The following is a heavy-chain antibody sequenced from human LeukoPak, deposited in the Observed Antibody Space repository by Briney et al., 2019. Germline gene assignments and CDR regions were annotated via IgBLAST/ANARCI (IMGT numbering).Heavy chain of an antibody. CDR1: GFTFSSYS. CDR3: ARDAYCSSTSCYDYYYGMDV. J-gene: IGHJ6*02. D-gene: IGHD2-2*01. V-gene: IGHV3-21*01. Sequence: GGSLRLSCAASGFTFSSYSMNWARQAPGKGLEWVSSISSSSSHIYYADSVKGRFTISRDNAKNSLYLQMNSLRAEDTAVYYCARDAYCSSTSCYDYYYGMDVWGQGTTVTVSS. CDR2: ISSSSSHI.